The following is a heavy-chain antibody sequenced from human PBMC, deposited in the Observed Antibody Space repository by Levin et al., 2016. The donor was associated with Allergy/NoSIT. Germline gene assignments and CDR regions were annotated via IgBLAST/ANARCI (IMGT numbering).Heavy chain of an antibody. CDR3: ARIGYFDWAGGDAMDV. Sequence: SETLSLTCTVSGGSISSYYWNWIRQPPGKGLEWIGYIYYRGSTNYNPSLKSRVTISVDTSNNQFSLKLSSVTAADTAVYYCARIGYFDWAGGDAMDVWGQGTTVTVSS. J-gene: IGHJ6*02. V-gene: IGHV4-59*08. CDR1: GGSISSYY. D-gene: IGHD3-9*01. CDR2: IYYRGST.